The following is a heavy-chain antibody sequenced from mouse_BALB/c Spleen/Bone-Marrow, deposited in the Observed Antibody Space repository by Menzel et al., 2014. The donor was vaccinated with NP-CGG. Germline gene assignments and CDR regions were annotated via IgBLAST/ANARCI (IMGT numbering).Heavy chain of an antibody. CDR3: VREGPGTWFAY. CDR2: IRNKSNNYAT. CDR1: GLTFNTYA. D-gene: IGHD1-1*02. V-gene: IGHV10-3*03. J-gene: IGHJ3*01. Sequence: EVLRVVFGGGLVQPKGSLKLSCAASGLTFNTYAMHWVCQAPGKGLEWVASIRNKSNNYATYYADSVKDRITISRDNSQSMLYLQMNNLKTEDTAMYYCVREGPGTWFAYWGQGTLVTVSA.